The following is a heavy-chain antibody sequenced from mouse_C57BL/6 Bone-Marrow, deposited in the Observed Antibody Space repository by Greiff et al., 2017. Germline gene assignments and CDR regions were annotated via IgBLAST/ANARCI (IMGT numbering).Heavy chain of an antibody. CDR1: GYTFTSYW. CDR2: IDPSDSYT. CDR3: ARLYCGSSPWFAY. Sequence: QVQLQQPGAELVRPGTSVKLSCKASGYTFTSYWMHWVKQRPGQGLEWIGVIDPSDSYTNYNQKFKGKATLTVDTSSSTAYMQLSSLTSEDSAVYDCARLYCGSSPWFAYWGQGTLVTVSA. V-gene: IGHV1-59*01. J-gene: IGHJ3*01. D-gene: IGHD1-1*01.